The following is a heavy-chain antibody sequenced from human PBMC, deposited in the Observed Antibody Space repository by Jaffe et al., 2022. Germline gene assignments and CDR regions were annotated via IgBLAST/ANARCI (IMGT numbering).Heavy chain of an antibody. CDR3: ARVNSSGYYYSYYFDY. CDR1: GYTFTSYY. Sequence: QVQLVQSGAEVKKPGASVKVSCKASGYTFTSYYMHWVRQAPGQGLEWMGIINPSGGSTSYAQKFQGRVTMTRDTSTSTVYMELSSLRSEDTAVYYCARVNSSGYYYSYYFDYWGQGTLVTVSS. J-gene: IGHJ4*02. V-gene: IGHV1-46*01. D-gene: IGHD3-22*01. CDR2: INPSGGST.